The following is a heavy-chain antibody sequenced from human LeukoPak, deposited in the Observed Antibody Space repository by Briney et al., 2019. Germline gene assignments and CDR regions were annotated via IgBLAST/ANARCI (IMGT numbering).Heavy chain of an antibody. Sequence: SETLSLTCTVSGGSISGYYWSWFRQPPGKGLEWIGYFYHSGATSYNPSLKSRISISVDTSKNQFSLKMSSVTAADTAVFYCARLGKLGTHIDYWGQGTLVIVSS. V-gene: IGHV4-59*08. D-gene: IGHD7-27*01. CDR3: ARLGKLGTHIDY. J-gene: IGHJ4*02. CDR2: FYHSGAT. CDR1: GGSISGYY.